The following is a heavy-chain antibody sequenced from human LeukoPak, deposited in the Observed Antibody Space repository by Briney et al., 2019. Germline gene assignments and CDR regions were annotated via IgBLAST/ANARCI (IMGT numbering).Heavy chain of an antibody. V-gene: IGHV4-34*01. Sequence: SEALSLTCAIYGGSFSGYYWSWIRQPPGKGLEWIGEINHSGSTNYNPSLKSRVAISVDTSKNQFSLKLSSVTAADTAVYYCAGVVFDAFDIWGQGTMVTVSS. CDR1: GGSFSGYY. CDR2: INHSGST. J-gene: IGHJ3*02. CDR3: AGVVFDAFDI.